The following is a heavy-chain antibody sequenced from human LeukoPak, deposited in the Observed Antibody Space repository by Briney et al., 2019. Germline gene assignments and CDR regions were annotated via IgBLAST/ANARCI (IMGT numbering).Heavy chain of an antibody. CDR3: ASGGAVARHIKH. CDR2: ISYDGSKI. J-gene: IGHJ4*02. Sequence: GGSLRLSCEASGFTFRRYAAQWVRQPPGKGLEWVASISYDGSKIYSADAVKGRFTISRDNSKNTLFLQMNSLRPDDSALYYCASGGAVARHIKHWGQGTRVTVSS. CDR1: GFTFRRYA. V-gene: IGHV3-30*04. D-gene: IGHD2-21*01.